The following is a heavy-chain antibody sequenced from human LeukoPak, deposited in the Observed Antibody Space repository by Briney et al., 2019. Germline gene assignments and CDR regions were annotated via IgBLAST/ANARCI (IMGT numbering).Heavy chain of an antibody. CDR2: IRYDGSNK. Sequence: GGSLRLTCAASGFTFSSYGMHWVRQAPGKGLEWVAFIRYDGSNKYYADSVKGRFTISRDNSKNTLYLQMNSLRAEDTAVYYCAKDQLGYGSGSYAAFDIWGQGTMVTVSS. V-gene: IGHV3-30*02. CDR1: GFTFSSYG. J-gene: IGHJ3*02. D-gene: IGHD3-10*01. CDR3: AKDQLGYGSGSYAAFDI.